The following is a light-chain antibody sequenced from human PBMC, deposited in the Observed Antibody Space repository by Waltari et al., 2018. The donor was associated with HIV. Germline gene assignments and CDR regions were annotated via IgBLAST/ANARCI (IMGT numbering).Light chain of an antibody. CDR3: ATWDDSLNAWV. V-gene: IGLV1-44*01. CDR1: SSHIGSNT. CDR2: SYG. Sequence: QSVLNKSPSASGTPGQRVIISCSGSSSHIGSNTVTWYQQFPGTAPKLLIYSYGQRPSGVPERFSGSKSATSASLAISGLRSEDEADYYCATWDDSLNAWVFGGGTKLTVL. J-gene: IGLJ3*02.